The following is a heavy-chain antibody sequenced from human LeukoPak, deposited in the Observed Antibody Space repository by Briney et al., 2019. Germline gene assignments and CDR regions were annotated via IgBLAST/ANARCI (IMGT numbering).Heavy chain of an antibody. J-gene: IGHJ4*02. CDR3: TRGDDSSTSFDY. Sequence: SETLSLTCTVSGDSIRSYYWSWIRQPPGKGLEWIGYMFYSGRTNYHPSLKSRVTMSVDTSQNQFSLKLSSVTAADTAMYFCTRGDDSSTSFDYWGQGTLVTVSS. CDR2: MFYSGRT. D-gene: IGHD3-22*01. CDR1: GDSIRSYY. V-gene: IGHV4-59*01.